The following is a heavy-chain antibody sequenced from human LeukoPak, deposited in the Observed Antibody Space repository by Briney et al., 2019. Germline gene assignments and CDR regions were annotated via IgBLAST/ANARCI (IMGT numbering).Heavy chain of an antibody. CDR3: ARDRRSPHSAYDWGHLDY. Sequence: GGSLRLSCVASGFTFTDDYMTWIRQATGRGLEGISYISTSSYTIYYADSVKGRFTISRDNAKNSLYLQMNSLRVEDTAVYYCARDRRSPHSAYDWGHLDYWGQGTLVTVSS. V-gene: IGHV3-11*01. CDR2: ISTSSYTI. J-gene: IGHJ4*02. CDR1: GFTFTDDY. D-gene: IGHD5-12*01.